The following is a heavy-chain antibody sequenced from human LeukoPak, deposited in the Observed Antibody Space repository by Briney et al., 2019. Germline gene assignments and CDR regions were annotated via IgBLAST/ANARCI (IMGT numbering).Heavy chain of an antibody. J-gene: IGHJ6*02. V-gene: IGHV1-69*13. CDR2: IIPIFGTA. CDR3: ARDLGGSMSYYYGMDV. CDR1: GYTFASYG. Sequence: SVKVSCKASGYTFASYGISWVRQAPGQGLEWMGGIIPIFGTANYAQKFQGRVTITADESTSTAYMELSSLRSEDTAVYYCARDLGGSMSYYYGMDVWGQGTTVTVSS. D-gene: IGHD3-16*01.